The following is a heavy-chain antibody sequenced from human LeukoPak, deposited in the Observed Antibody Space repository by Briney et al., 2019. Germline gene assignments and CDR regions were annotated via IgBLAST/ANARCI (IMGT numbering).Heavy chain of an antibody. CDR3: ARGPPSSSWYHY. CDR1: GYTFTGYY. D-gene: IGHD6-13*01. J-gene: IGHJ4*02. V-gene: IGHV1-2*02. CDR2: INPNSGGT. Sequence: GPSVKVSCKASGYTFTGYYMHWVRQAPGRGLEWMGWINPNSGGTNYAQKFQGRVTMTRDTSISTAYMELSRLRSDDTAVYYCARGPPSSSWYHYWGRGTLVTVSS.